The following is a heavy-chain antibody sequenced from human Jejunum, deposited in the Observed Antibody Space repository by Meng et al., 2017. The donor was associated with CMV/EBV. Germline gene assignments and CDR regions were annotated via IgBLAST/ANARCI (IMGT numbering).Heavy chain of an antibody. J-gene: IGHJ4*02. CDR1: GFRFDDYN. CDR3: ARAVTSDYFDY. CDR2: ISWDGRNI. D-gene: IGHD2-21*02. Sequence: CTGSGFRFDDYNMYWVRQPPGKSLEWVSLISWDGRNIEYEQSVGGRFTVSRDNSQNSQYLQMNGLTPEDTALYYCARAVTSDYFDYWGQGTLVTVSS. V-gene: IGHV3-43*01.